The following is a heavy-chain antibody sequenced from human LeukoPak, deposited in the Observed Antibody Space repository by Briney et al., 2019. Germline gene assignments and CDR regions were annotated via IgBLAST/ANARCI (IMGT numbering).Heavy chain of an antibody. CDR3: AKQGSCSGGSCYAHHFDS. CDR1: GFTFSHYG. Sequence: GGSLRLSCAASGFTFSHYGMHWVRQAPGKGLEWVALISLDGSSKYYADSVKGRFTISRDNSKNTLYPQMNSLRAEDTAVYHCAKQGSCSGGSCYAHHFDSWGQGTLVTVSS. CDR2: ISLDGSSK. J-gene: IGHJ4*02. D-gene: IGHD2-15*01. V-gene: IGHV3-30*18.